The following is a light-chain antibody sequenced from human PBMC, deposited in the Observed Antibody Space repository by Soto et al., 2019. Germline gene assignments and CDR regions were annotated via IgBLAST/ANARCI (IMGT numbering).Light chain of an antibody. J-gene: IGLJ3*02. CDR3: ETWDSNTHTV. V-gene: IGLV4-60*02. CDR2: LEGSGSY. CDR1: RGHSSYI. Sequence: QSVLTQSSSASASLGSSVKLTCTLSRGHSSYIIAWHQQQPGQAPRYLMKLEGSGSYNKGSGVPDRLSGSSSGADRYLTSSNLQFEDEADYYCETWDSNTHTVFGGGTKLTVL.